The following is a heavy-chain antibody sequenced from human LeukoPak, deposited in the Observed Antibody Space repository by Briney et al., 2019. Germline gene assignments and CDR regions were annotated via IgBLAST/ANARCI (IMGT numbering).Heavy chain of an antibody. CDR1: GYTFTNYG. J-gene: IGHJ6*02. CDR3: ARDPFSSIAARPDYYYYYGMDV. CDR2: IIPIFGTA. V-gene: IGHV1-69*13. D-gene: IGHD6-6*01. Sequence: GASVKVSCKASGYTFTNYGISWVRQAPGQGLEWMGGIIPIFGTANYAQKFQGRVTITADESTSTAYMELSSLRSEDTAVYYCARDPFSSIAARPDYYYYYGMDVWGQGTTVTVSS.